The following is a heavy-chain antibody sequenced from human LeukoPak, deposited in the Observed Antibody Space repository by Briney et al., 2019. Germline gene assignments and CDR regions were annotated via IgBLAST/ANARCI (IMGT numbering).Heavy chain of an antibody. CDR2: ISDNGGNT. D-gene: IGHD3-10*01. CDR1: GFNFSTYG. Sequence: GGSLRLSCAASGFNFSTYGMSWVRQAPGKGLEWVSTISDNGGNTYYADSVKGRFTISRDNSKDTLYLQMNSLRAEDTAVYYCANTKFGYWGQGTLVTVSS. J-gene: IGHJ4*02. CDR3: ANTKFGY. V-gene: IGHV3-23*01.